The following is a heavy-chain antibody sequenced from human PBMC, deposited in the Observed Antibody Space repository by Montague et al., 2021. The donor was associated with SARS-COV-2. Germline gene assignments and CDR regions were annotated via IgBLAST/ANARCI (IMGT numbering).Heavy chain of an antibody. CDR1: GFTFSIYA. V-gene: IGHV3-23*01. Sequence: SLRLSCAASGFTFSIYAMSWVRQAPGKGPQWVSTFTGGNTFYADSVKGRFTISRDNYKNTLCLQMNSLGAEDTAIYYCAKAEESGNYLSVGLDSWGPGTLVTVSS. CDR2: FTGGNT. J-gene: IGHJ4*02. CDR3: AKAEESGNYLSVGLDS. D-gene: IGHD2/OR15-2a*01.